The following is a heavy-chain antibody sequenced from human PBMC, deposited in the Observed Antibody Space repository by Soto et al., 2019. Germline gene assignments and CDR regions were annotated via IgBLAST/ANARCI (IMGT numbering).Heavy chain of an antibody. V-gene: IGHV3-43*01. Sequence: GGSLRLSCAASGFTFDDYTMHWVRQAPGKGLEWVSLISWDGGSTYYADSVKGRFTISRDNSKNSLYLQMNSLRTEDTALYYCAKDGGSYYDSSGYFIPGAFDIWGQGTMVTVSS. D-gene: IGHD3-22*01. CDR2: ISWDGGST. CDR3: AKDGGSYYDSSGYFIPGAFDI. CDR1: GFTFDDYT. J-gene: IGHJ3*02.